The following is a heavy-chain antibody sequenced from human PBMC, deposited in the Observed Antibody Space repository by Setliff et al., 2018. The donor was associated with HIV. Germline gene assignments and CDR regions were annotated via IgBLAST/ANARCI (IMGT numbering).Heavy chain of an antibody. V-gene: IGHV1-46*01. CDR1: GYTFTSYY. Sequence: ASVKVSCKASGYTFTSYYMHWVRQAPGQGLEWMGIVNPSSGSTTYAQKFQGRVTMTRDTSTSTVYMELSSLRSEDTAVHYCARDPAPSSSASYFQHWGQGTPVTVSS. CDR3: ARDPAPSSSASYFQH. J-gene: IGHJ1*01. D-gene: IGHD6-6*01. CDR2: VNPSSGST.